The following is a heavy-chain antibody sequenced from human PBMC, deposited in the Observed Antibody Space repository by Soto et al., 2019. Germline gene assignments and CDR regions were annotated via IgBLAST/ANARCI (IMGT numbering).Heavy chain of an antibody. CDR1: GGSISSGGYS. Sequence: QVQLQESGPGLVKPSQTLSLTCTVSGGSISSGGYSWSWIRQHPGKGLEWIGYIYYRGRTYYKPYLKSRVTISVDTPMNHGSLKLSSVTAADTAGYYCASSILTGYTPYYYYDGMDVLGQGTTVTGSS. J-gene: IGHJ6*02. CDR2: IYYRGRT. D-gene: IGHD3-9*01. CDR3: ASSILTGYTPYYYYDGMDV. V-gene: IGHV4-31*03.